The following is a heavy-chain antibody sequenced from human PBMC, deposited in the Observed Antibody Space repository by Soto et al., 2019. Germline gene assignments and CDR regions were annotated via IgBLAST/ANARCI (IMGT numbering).Heavy chain of an antibody. CDR1: GFTFSSYG. CDR3: ASFPYYDFWSGSDAFDI. V-gene: IGHV3-33*01. Sequence: GGSLRLSCAASGFTFSSYGMHWVRQAPGKGLEWVAVIWYDGSNKYYADSVKGRFTISRDNSKNTLYLQMNSLRAEDTAVYYCASFPYYDFWSGSDAFDIWGQGTMVTVSS. J-gene: IGHJ3*02. CDR2: IWYDGSNK. D-gene: IGHD3-3*01.